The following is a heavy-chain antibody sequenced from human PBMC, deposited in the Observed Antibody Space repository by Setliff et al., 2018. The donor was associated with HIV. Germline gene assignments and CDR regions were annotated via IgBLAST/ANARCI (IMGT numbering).Heavy chain of an antibody. V-gene: IGHV3-9*01. Sequence: GGSLRLSCAASGFTFDEYALHWVRQAPGKGLEWVSSIGWNGVSIAYADSVKGRFTISRDNAKNSLFLQMNSLGVEDTAFYYCARTRALTSRSHTLFHALDVWGRGTPVTVSS. D-gene: IGHD3-10*01. CDR3: ARTRALTSRSHTLFHALDV. CDR2: IGWNGVSI. CDR1: GFTFDEYA. J-gene: IGHJ6*02.